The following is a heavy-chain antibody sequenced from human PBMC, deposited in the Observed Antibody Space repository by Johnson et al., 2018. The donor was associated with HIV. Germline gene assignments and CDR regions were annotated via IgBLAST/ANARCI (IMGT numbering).Heavy chain of an antibody. Sequence: QVQLVESGGGVVQPGRSLRLSCAASGFTFSSYGMHWVRQAPGKGREWVAVIWYDGSNKYYADSVKGRFTISRDNSKNTLYLQMNSLRAEDTAVYYCAKDDRGLDAFDIWGQGTMVTVSS. CDR2: IWYDGSNK. CDR1: GFTFSSYG. CDR3: AKDDRGLDAFDI. J-gene: IGHJ3*02. V-gene: IGHV3-33*06. D-gene: IGHD3-16*01.